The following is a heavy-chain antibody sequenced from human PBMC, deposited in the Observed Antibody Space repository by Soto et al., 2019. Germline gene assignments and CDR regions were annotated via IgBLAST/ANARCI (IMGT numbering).Heavy chain of an antibody. J-gene: IGHJ4*02. D-gene: IGHD5-12*01. Sequence: QVQLQESGPGLVKPSQTLSLTCTVSGGSISSGDYYWSWIRQPPGKGLEWIGYIYYSGSTYYNPSLKSRCTISVDTSKNQCSPKLSSVTAADTAVYYCARWLGYGPHFDYWGQGTLVTVSS. CDR1: GGSISSGDYY. CDR2: IYYSGST. V-gene: IGHV4-30-4*01. CDR3: ARWLGYGPHFDY.